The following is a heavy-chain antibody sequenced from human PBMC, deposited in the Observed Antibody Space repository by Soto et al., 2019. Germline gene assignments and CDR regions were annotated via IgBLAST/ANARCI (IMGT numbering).Heavy chain of an antibody. V-gene: IGHV3-30*18. Sequence: GGSPRLSCAASGFTFSSYGMHWVRQAPGKGLEWVAFISYDGSNKYYADSVKGRFTISRDNSKNTVLLQMNSLRPEDTAVYYCAKDTGSGGSPFDNWGQGTPVTVSS. J-gene: IGHJ4*02. D-gene: IGHD6-19*01. CDR2: ISYDGSNK. CDR1: GFTFSSYG. CDR3: AKDTGSGGSPFDN.